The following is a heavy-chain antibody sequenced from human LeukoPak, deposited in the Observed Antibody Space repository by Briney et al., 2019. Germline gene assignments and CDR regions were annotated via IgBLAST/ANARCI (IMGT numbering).Heavy chain of an antibody. J-gene: IGHJ6*04. V-gene: IGHV3-11*06. Sequence: GGSLRLSCAASGFSFSDYYMSWIRQAPGKGLEWVSYISSSSSYTNYADSVKGRFTISRDNARNSLYLQMNSLRAEDTAVYYCARDHGDPYYYGMDVWGKGTTVTVSS. CDR1: GFSFSDYY. D-gene: IGHD3-10*01. CDR2: ISSSSSYT. CDR3: ARDHGDPYYYGMDV.